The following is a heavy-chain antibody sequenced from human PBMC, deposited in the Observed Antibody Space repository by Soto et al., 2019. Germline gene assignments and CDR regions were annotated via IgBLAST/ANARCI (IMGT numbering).Heavy chain of an antibody. V-gene: IGHV4-59*12. J-gene: IGHJ5*02. CDR3: ARVPDR. CDR1: GGSSSSFY. D-gene: IGHD2-2*01. CDR2: IYYSGST. Sequence: PLQILSLTWSVAGGSSSSFYWSWIRQPPGKGLEWIGYIYYSGSTNYNPSLKSRVTISVDRSKNQFSLKLSSVTAADTAVYYCARVPDRWGQGTLVTVSS.